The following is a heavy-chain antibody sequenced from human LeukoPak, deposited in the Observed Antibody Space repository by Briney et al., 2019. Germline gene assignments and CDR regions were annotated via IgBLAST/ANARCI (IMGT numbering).Heavy chain of an antibody. J-gene: IGHJ4*02. Sequence: ASVKVSCKASGGTFSSYAISWVRQAPGQGLEWMGGIIPIFGTANYAQKFQGSVTITADESTSTAYMELSSLRSEDTAVYYCARSLDYYDSSGYTSEGYWGQGTLVTVSS. CDR1: GGTFSSYA. CDR3: ARSLDYYDSSGYTSEGY. D-gene: IGHD3-22*01. V-gene: IGHV1-69*01. CDR2: IIPIFGTA.